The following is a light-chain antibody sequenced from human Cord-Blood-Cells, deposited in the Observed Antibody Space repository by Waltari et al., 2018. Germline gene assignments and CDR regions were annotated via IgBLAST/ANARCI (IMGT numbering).Light chain of an antibody. Sequence: AIRITQSLLSISASTEDRGTITCRASQGISSYLAWYQQKPGKAPKLLIYAATTLQSRVPSRFSGSRSGTDFTLTISCLQSEDFATYYCQQYYSYPQTFGPGTKVDIK. J-gene: IGKJ3*01. CDR1: QGISSY. V-gene: IGKV1-8*01. CDR2: AAT. CDR3: QQYYSYPQT.